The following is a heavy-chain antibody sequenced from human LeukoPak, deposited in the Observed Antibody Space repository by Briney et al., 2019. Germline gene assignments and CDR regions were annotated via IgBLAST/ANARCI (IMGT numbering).Heavy chain of an antibody. CDR3: VRGYSFGPYGMDV. V-gene: IGHV3-64D*09. D-gene: IGHD2-15*01. J-gene: IGHJ6*02. Sequence: GGSLRLSCSASGFPFSSYAMHWVCQAPGKGLEYVSAISDSGGSTYYADSVKGRFTISRDNSKNTLYLQMSSLRAEDTAVYFCVRGYSFGPYGMDVWGQGTTVTVSS. CDR2: ISDSGGST. CDR1: GFPFSSYA.